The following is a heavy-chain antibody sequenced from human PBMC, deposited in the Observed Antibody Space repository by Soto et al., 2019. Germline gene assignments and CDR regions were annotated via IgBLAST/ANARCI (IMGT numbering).Heavy chain of an antibody. CDR2: IYSGGAT. CDR1: GFSVSTNY. D-gene: IGHD3-10*01. J-gene: IGHJ4*02. Sequence: EVQLVESGGGLVQPGGSLRLSCAASGFSVSTNYVTWVRQAPGKGLEWVSLIYSGGATFYADFVNGRFIISRDDSKNTVYLQMNSLRAEDTAVYFCAREEYGSGSYYNDFWGQGTLVTVSS. CDR3: AREEYGSGSYYNDF. V-gene: IGHV3-66*01.